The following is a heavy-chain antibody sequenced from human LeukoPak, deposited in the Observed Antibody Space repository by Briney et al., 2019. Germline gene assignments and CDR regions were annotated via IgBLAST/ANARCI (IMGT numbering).Heavy chain of an antibody. CDR3: ARERGTLAVAGDAVDI. CDR1: GYTFTSYD. V-gene: IGHV1-8*03. CDR2: MNPNSGNT. D-gene: IGHD6-19*01. J-gene: IGHJ3*02. Sequence: ASVKVSCKASGYTFTSYDINWVRQATGQGLEWMGWMNPNSGNTGYAQKFQGRVTITRNTSISTAYMELSSLRSEDTAVYYCARERGTLAVAGDAVDIWGQGTMVTVSS.